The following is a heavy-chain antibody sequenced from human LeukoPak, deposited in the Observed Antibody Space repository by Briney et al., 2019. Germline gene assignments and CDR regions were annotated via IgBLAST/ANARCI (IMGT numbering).Heavy chain of an antibody. CDR2: ISYDGSNK. D-gene: IGHD4-17*01. CDR1: GFTFSSYG. Sequence: PGESLRLSCAASGFTFSSYGMHWVRQAPGKGLEWVAVISYDGSNKYYADSVKGRFTISRDNSKNTLYLQMNSLRAEDTAVYYCAKDFTVTTRGWFDPWGQGTLVTVSS. CDR3: AKDFTVTTRGWFDP. J-gene: IGHJ5*02. V-gene: IGHV3-30*18.